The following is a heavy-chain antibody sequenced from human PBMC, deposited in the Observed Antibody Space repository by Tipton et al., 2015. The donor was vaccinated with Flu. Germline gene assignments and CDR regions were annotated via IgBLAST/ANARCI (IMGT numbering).Heavy chain of an antibody. V-gene: IGHV4-34*01. D-gene: IGHD6-13*01. CDR3: AREAAHSNCFDR. CDR2: ISPSGST. CDR1: GGSFSDYY. J-gene: IGHJ5*02. Sequence: TLSLTCAVYGGSFSDYYWSWIRQPPGKGLEWIGEISPSGSTNYNPSLKSRVTMSVDTSKKQFSLKLSSVTAADTAVYYCAREAAHSNCFDRWGQETLVTVSS.